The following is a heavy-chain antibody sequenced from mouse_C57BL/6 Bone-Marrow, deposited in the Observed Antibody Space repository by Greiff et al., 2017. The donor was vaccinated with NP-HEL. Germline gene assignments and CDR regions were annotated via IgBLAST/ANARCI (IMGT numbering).Heavy chain of an antibody. CDR1: GYTFNDYY. CDR2: INPYNGGT. V-gene: IGHV1-19*01. CDR3: ARGSYYGKGNYFDY. D-gene: IGHD2-10*01. J-gene: IGHJ2*01. Sequence: VQLQQSGPVLVKPGASVKMSCKASGYTFNDYYMNWVKQSHGKSLEWIGVINPYNGGTSYNQKFKGKATLTVDKSSSTAYMELNSLTSEDSAVYYCARGSYYGKGNYFDYWGQGTTLTVSS.